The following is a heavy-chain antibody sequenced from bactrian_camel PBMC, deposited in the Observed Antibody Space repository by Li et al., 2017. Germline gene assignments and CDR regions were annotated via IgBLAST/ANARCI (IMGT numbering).Heavy chain of an antibody. CDR3: AADRFCTDTYNS. CDR2: VDGLGGI. CDR1: QYSAVTLC. J-gene: IGHJ4*01. V-gene: IGHV3S26*01. D-gene: IGHD6*01. Sequence: VQLVESGGGSVSAGGSLGLSCAAASQYSAVTLCMGWFRQAPGKAREGVAVVDGLGGISYADSVKGRFTISRDNAKNILYLQMNSLKPEDTAMYYCAADRFCTDTYNSWGQGTQVTVS.